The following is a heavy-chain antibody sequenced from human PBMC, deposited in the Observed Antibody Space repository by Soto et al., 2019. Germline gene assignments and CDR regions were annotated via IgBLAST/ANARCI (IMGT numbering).Heavy chain of an antibody. J-gene: IGHJ6*02. V-gene: IGHV3-53*01. CDR2: IYSGGST. CDR1: GFTVSSNY. Sequence: GGSLRLSCAASGFTVSSNYMSWVRQAPGKGLEWVSVIYSGGSTYYADSVKGRFTISRDNSKNTLYLQMNSLRAEDTAVYYCTRGEGAYYYYVRDVWGQGTRVTVSS. CDR3: TRGEGAYYYYVRDV. D-gene: IGHD1-26*01.